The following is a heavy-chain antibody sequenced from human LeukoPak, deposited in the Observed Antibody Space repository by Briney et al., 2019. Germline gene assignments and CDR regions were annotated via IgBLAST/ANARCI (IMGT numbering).Heavy chain of an antibody. Sequence: GESLRISCKGSVYSLSNYWIAWLRQMPGKGLEWLEIIYPGDSNTRYSPSFQSQVIISADKSISIAYLQWSSLKASDTAMYYCATVPTGRAEYDNSDYYPYFDYWGQGTLVTVSS. CDR3: ATVPTGRAEYDNSDYYPYFDY. CDR1: VYSLSNYW. CDR2: IYPGDSNT. J-gene: IGHJ4*02. V-gene: IGHV5-51*01. D-gene: IGHD3-22*01.